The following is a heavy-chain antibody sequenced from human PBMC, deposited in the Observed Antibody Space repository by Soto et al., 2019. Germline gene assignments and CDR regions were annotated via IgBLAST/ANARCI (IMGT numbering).Heavy chain of an antibody. V-gene: IGHV3-23*01. CDR1: GFTFSSYA. CDR3: AKVEGYYYGMDV. Sequence: EVQLLESGGGLVQPGGSLRLSCAASGFTFSSYAMSWVRQAPGKGLEWVSAISGSGGSTYYADSVKGRFPISRDNSKNTLYLQMNSLRAEDTAVYYCAKVEGYYYGMDVWGQGTTVTVSS. J-gene: IGHJ6*01. CDR2: ISGSGGST.